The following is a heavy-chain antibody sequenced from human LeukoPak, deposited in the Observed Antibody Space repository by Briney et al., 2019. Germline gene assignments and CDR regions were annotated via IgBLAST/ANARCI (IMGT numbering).Heavy chain of an antibody. CDR3: AREGTLAEFDY. CDR1: GFTFRSYG. D-gene: IGHD6-19*01. J-gene: IGHJ4*02. Sequence: GGSLRLSCPASGFTFRSYGMHWVRQSPGKGLVWVSRFNSDGSNTRYADSVKGRFTISRDNAKNTLYLQMNSLRAEDTAVYYCAREGTLAEFDYWGQGTLVTVSS. V-gene: IGHV3-74*01. CDR2: FNSDGSNT.